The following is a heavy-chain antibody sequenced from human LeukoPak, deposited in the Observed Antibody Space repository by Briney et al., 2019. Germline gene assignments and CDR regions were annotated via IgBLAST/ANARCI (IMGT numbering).Heavy chain of an antibody. Sequence: ASVKVSCKVSGYTLTELSMHWVRQAPGKGLEWMGGFDPEDGETIYAQKFQGRVTMTEDTSTDTAYMELSSLRSDDTAVYYCARRFAGTREYYFDYWGQGTLVTVSS. V-gene: IGHV1-24*01. CDR1: GYTLTELS. D-gene: IGHD3-16*01. CDR2: FDPEDGET. J-gene: IGHJ4*02. CDR3: ARRFAGTREYYFDY.